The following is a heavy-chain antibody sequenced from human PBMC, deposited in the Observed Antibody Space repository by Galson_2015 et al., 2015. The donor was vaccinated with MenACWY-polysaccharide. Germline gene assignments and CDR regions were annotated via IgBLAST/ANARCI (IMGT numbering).Heavy chain of an antibody. Sequence: SLRLSCAASGFTFKNYAMSWVRQAPGKGLEWVAAIGTGGSSTYYADSVRGRFTISRDNSKNTLFLQMNSLRVEDTAIYYCVKGRSPSGHSGYYFLGFDVWGQGTRVIVSS. J-gene: IGHJ3*01. CDR3: VKGRSPSGHSGYYFLGFDV. CDR2: IGTGGSST. V-gene: IGHV3-23*01. CDR1: GFTFKNYA. D-gene: IGHD6-25*01.